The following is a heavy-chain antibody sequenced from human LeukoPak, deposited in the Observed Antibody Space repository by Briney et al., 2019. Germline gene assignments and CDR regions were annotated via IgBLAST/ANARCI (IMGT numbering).Heavy chain of an antibody. Sequence: GGSLRLSCAASGFAFNTYTMIWVRQAPGKGLEWVSSISSVSNYIYYADSLKGRFTTSRDNAKNSLYLQMNSLRAEDTAVYYCAREDPRATNAYWGQGTLVTVSS. J-gene: IGHJ4*02. CDR3: AREDPRATNAY. V-gene: IGHV3-21*01. D-gene: IGHD5-12*01. CDR2: ISSVSNYI. CDR1: GFAFNTYT.